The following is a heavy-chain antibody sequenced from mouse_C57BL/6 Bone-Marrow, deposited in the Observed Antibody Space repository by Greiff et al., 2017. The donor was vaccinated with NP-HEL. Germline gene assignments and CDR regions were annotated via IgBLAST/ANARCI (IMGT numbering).Heavy chain of an antibody. CDR1: GYSITSDY. Sequence: EVHLVESGPGLAKPSQTLSLTCSVTGYSITSDYWNWIRKFPGNKLEYMGYISYSGSTYYNPSLKSRISITRDTSKNQYYLQLNSVTTEDTATDYCARFYYGNFYARDDWGQGTSVTVSS. J-gene: IGHJ4*01. V-gene: IGHV3-8*01. CDR2: ISYSGST. D-gene: IGHD2-1*01. CDR3: ARFYYGNFYARDD.